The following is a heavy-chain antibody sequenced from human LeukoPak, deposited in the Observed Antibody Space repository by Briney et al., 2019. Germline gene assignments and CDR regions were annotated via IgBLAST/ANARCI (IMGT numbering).Heavy chain of an antibody. J-gene: IGHJ4*02. Sequence: GGSLRLSCAASGFTVNYWMSWARQAPGKGLEWVATMTHDGSDEYYLDSVKGRFTISRDNSKNTLYLQMNSLRAEDTAVYYCARVPGDFWSGYLDYWGQGTLVTVSS. D-gene: IGHD3-3*01. CDR1: GFTVNYW. CDR3: ARVPGDFWSGYLDY. CDR2: MTHDGSDE. V-gene: IGHV3-7*04.